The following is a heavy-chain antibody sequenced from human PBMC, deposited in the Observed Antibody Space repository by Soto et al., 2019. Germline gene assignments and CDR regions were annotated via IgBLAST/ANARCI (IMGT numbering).Heavy chain of an antibody. CDR1: GYTFTSYA. D-gene: IGHD6-6*01. Sequence: ASVKVSCKASGYTFTSYAMHWARQAPGQRLEWMGWINACNGNTNYSQKFQGRDTSTRDTSASTAYMELSSLRSEDTAVYYCSRATVAARHASYCSYYYGMDVWGQGTTVTVSS. CDR3: SRATVAARHASYCSYYYGMDV. V-gene: IGHV1-3*01. CDR2: INACNGNT. J-gene: IGHJ6*02.